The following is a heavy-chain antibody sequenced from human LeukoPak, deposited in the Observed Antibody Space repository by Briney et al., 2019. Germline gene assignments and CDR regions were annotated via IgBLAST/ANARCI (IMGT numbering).Heavy chain of an antibody. J-gene: IGHJ4*02. Sequence: GGSLRLSCAASGFTFSTSSMRWDRQAPGKGLEWVSGISNSGGSTYYAGSVKGRFTISRDNSKNTLFLQMNSLRAEDTAVYYCAAGVGGDYWGQGALVTVSS. CDR1: GFTFSTSS. V-gene: IGHV3-23*01. CDR2: ISNSGGST. D-gene: IGHD1-26*01. CDR3: AAGVGGDY.